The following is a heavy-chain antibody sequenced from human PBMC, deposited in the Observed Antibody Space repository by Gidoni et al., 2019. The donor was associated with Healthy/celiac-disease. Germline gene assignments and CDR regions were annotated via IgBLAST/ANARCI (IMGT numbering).Heavy chain of an antibody. CDR1: GGPFSSYT. J-gene: IGHJ3*02. CDR2: IIPSLGIA. Sequence: QVQLVQSGAEVKKPGSSVKVSCKASGGPFSSYTISWVRQAPGQGLEWMGRIIPSLGIANYAQKFQGRVTITADKSTSTAYMELSSLRSEDTAVYYCAREATLMTAFDIWGQGTMVTVSS. CDR3: AREATLMTAFDI. V-gene: IGHV1-69*08.